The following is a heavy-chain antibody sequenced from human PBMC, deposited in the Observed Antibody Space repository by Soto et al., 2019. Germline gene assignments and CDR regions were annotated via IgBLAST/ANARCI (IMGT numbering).Heavy chain of an antibody. CDR1: GFTFSSYA. CDR2: ISGSGGST. Sequence: SLRLSCAASGFTFSSYAMSWVRQAPGKGLEWVSAISGSGGSTYYADSVKGRFTISRDNSKNTLYLQMNSLRAEDTAVYYCARAKYSSGWPGFDYWGQGTLVTVSS. V-gene: IGHV3-23*01. CDR3: ARAKYSSGWPGFDY. D-gene: IGHD6-19*01. J-gene: IGHJ4*02.